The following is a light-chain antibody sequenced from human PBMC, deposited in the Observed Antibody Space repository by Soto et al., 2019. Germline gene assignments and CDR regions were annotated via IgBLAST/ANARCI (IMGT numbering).Light chain of an antibody. Sequence: EIFMTQSPATLSVSPGEKVILSCRASESVGSTLAWYQQKPGQAPRLLIRGASTRATGVPARFSGSGSGTEFTLNISSLQSKDFAVYYCQQYSTSLTFGGRTTLEIK. CDR1: ESVGST. J-gene: IGKJ4*02. CDR3: QQYSTSLT. V-gene: IGKV3-15*01. CDR2: GAS.